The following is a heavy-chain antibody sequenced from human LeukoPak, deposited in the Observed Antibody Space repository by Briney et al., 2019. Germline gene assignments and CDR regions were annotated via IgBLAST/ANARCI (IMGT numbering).Heavy chain of an antibody. CDR2: INHSGST. J-gene: IGHJ6*03. CDR3: ARGRWELLNYYYYMDV. Sequence: SETLSLTCAVYGGSFSGYYWSWIRQPPGKGLEWIGEINHSGSTNYNPSLKSRVTISVDTSKNQFSLKLGSVTAADTAVYYCARGRWELLNYYYYMDVWGKGTTVTVSS. CDR1: GGSFSGYY. V-gene: IGHV4-34*01. D-gene: IGHD1-26*01.